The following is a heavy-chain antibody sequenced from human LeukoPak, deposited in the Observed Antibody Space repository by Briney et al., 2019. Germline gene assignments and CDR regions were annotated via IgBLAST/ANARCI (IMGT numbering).Heavy chain of an antibody. CDR1: GFTFSSYA. Sequence: GGPLRLSCAASGFTFSSYAMSWVRQAPGKGLEWVSVISGSGATTYHADSVKGRFTVSRDNSKNTLYLQMNSLRADDTAVYYCTKAKSGYLPGDYWGQGALVTVSS. CDR2: ISGSGATT. D-gene: IGHD5-12*01. J-gene: IGHJ4*02. CDR3: TKAKSGYLPGDY. V-gene: IGHV3-23*01.